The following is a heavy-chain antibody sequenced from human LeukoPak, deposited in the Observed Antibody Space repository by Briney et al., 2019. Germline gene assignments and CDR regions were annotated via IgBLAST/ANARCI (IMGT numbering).Heavy chain of an antibody. D-gene: IGHD3-10*01. J-gene: IGHJ4*02. CDR2: ISGSGGST. Sequence: GGSLRLSCAASGFTVTTNYMSWVRQAPGKGLEWVSAISGSGGSTYYADSVKGRFTISRDNSKNTLYLQMNSLRAEDTAVYYCAKRSYGSGSYYNNPPYYFDYWGQGTLVTVSS. V-gene: IGHV3-23*01. CDR1: GFTVTTNY. CDR3: AKRSYGSGSYYNNPPYYFDY.